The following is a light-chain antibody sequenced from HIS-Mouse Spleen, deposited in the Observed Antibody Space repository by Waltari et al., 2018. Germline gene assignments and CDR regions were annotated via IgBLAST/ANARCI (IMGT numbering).Light chain of an antibody. CDR3: CSYAGSSTWV. Sequence: QSALTQPASVSGSPGQSITISCPGTSSDVGRYNLVSWYHQHPGKAPKLMIYEGSKRPAGGSNRFSGSKSGNTASLTIAGLQAEDEADYYCCSYAGSSTWVFGGGTKLTVL. CDR1: SSDVGRYNL. CDR2: EGS. J-gene: IGLJ3*02. V-gene: IGLV2-23*01.